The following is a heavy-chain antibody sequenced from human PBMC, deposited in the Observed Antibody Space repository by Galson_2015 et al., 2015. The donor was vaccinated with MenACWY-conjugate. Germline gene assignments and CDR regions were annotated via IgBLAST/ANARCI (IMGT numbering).Heavy chain of an antibody. J-gene: IGHJ5*02. D-gene: IGHD3-3*01. CDR2: INSDGSIT. V-gene: IGHV3-74*01. Sequence: FLRLSCAASGSTFSSYWMHWVRQASGKGLVWVSRINSDGSITSNADSVKGRFTISRDNAKNTLYLQMNSLRAEDTAVYYCAREVTIFGVGIDPWGQGTLVTVSS. CDR3: AREVTIFGVGIDP. CDR1: GSTFSSYW.